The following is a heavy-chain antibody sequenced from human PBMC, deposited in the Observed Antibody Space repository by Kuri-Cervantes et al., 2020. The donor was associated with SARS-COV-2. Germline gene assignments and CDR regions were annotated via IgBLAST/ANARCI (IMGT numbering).Heavy chain of an antibody. CDR3: TTVEAELQIVVVPAADYDAFDI. CDR1: GFTFSSYA. J-gene: IGHJ3*02. Sequence: GGSLRLSCAASGFTFSSYAMHWVRQAPGKGLEWVAVISYDGSNKYYADSVKGRFTISRDNSKNTLYLQMNSLKTEDTAVYYCTTVEAELQIVVVPAADYDAFDIWGQGTMVTVSS. V-gene: IGHV3-30-3*01. D-gene: IGHD2-2*01. CDR2: ISYDGSNK.